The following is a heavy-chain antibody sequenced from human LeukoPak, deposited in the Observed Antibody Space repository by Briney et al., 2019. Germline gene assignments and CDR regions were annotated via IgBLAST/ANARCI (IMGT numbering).Heavy chain of an antibody. CDR2: ISAYNGNT. Sequence: ASVKVSCKASGYTFTSYGISWVRQAPGQGLEWMGWISAYNGNTNYAQKLQGRVTMTTDTSTSTAYMELRSLRSDDTAVYYCARDRTRPPYYYDSSGYYPIDYGGQGTLVTVSS. CDR3: ARDRTRPPYYYDSSGYYPIDY. CDR1: GYTFTSYG. V-gene: IGHV1-18*01. J-gene: IGHJ4*02. D-gene: IGHD3-22*01.